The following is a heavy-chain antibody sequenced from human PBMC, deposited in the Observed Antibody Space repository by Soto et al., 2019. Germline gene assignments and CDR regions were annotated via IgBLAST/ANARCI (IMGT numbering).Heavy chain of an antibody. CDR2: MNPNSGNT. V-gene: IGHV1-8*01. Sequence: ASVKVSCKASGYTFTSYDINWVRQATGQGLEWMGWMNPNSGNTGYAQKFQGRVTMTRNTSISTAYMELSSLRSEDTAVYYCARKNDFSRGSFYYSGLDVWGHGTTVTVSS. CDR3: ARKNDFSRGSFYYSGLDV. D-gene: IGHD3-3*01. CDR1: GYTFTSYD. J-gene: IGHJ6*02.